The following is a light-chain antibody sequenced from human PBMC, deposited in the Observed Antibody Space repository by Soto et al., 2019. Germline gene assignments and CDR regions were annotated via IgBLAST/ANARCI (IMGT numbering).Light chain of an antibody. CDR3: QQRSNWP. CDR1: QSVSSF. V-gene: IGKV3-11*01. CDR2: DAS. Sequence: EIVLTQSPATLSLSPGERATLSCRANQSVSSFLAWYQQKPGQAPRLLIYDASNRATGIPARFRGSGSGSDFTLTISSLEPEDVAVYYCQQRSNWPFGGGTRVEIK. J-gene: IGKJ4*01.